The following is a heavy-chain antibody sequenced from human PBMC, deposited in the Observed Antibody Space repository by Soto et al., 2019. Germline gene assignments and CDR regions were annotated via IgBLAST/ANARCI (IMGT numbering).Heavy chain of an antibody. D-gene: IGHD1-1*01. CDR1: GFTLSRYG. CDR3: ARGAEHQLLSRDYFYGMDV. V-gene: IGHV3-30*05. CDR2: ISFEGNTQ. Sequence: QVQLVESGGGVVQPGRSLRLSCAASGFTLSRYGMHWVRQAPGKGLEWVAVISFEGNTQYYADSVKGRFTISRDNSKDTLSLPIHSLRTEDTAVYNCARGAEHQLLSRDYFYGMDVWGQGTTVSVSS. J-gene: IGHJ6*02.